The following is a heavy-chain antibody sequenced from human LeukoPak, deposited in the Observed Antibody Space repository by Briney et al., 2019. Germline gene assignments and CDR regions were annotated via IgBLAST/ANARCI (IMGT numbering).Heavy chain of an antibody. Sequence: ETSLRLSCAASGFTFSSYGMHWVRQAPGKGLEWVAFIRYDGSNKYYADSVKGRFTISRDNSKNTLYLQMNSLGAEDTAVYYCATSIAAAGTWFDYWGQGTLVTVSS. D-gene: IGHD6-13*01. CDR3: ATSIAAAGTWFDY. V-gene: IGHV3-30*02. CDR1: GFTFSSYG. J-gene: IGHJ4*02. CDR2: IRYDGSNK.